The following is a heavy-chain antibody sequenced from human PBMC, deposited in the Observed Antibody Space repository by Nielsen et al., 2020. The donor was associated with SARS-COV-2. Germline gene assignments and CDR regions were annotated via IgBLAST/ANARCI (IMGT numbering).Heavy chain of an antibody. CDR1: GFTFDDYA. J-gene: IGHJ3*02. CDR2: ISWNSGSI. V-gene: IGHV3-9*01. CDR3: AKDIYCCLASDAFDI. D-gene: IGHD2-15*01. Sequence: GGSLRLSCAASGFTFDDYAMHWVRQAPGKGLEWVSGISWNSGSIGYADSVKGRFTISRDNAKNSLYLQMNSLRAEDTALYYCAKDIYCCLASDAFDIWGQGTMVTVSS.